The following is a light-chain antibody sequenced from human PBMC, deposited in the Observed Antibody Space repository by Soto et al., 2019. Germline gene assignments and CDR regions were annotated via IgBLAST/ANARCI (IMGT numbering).Light chain of an antibody. V-gene: IGLV2-14*01. CDR3: GSYTRGKTVV. CDR1: SSDVGGYNY. Sequence: QSALTQPASVSGSPGQSITTSCTGTSSDVGGYNYVSWYQQHPGKAPKLIIYDVNNRPSGVSNRFSGSKSGNTASLTISGLQAEDEADYYCGSYTRGKTVVFGGGTKVTVL. J-gene: IGLJ2*01. CDR2: DVN.